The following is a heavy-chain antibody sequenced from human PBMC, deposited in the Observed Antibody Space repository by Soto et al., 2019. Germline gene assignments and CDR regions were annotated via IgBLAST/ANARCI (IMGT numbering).Heavy chain of an antibody. V-gene: IGHV3-74*01. D-gene: IGHD2-2*01. J-gene: IGHJ4*02. Sequence: GSLRLSCAASGFTFSNYWMHWVRQAPGKGLVWVSHINTDGSATNYANSVKGRFTISRDNAKNTLYLQMNSLRAEELAVYYCARGASTSARGYAYWGQGTLVTVSS. CDR2: INTDGSAT. CDR1: GFTFSNYW. CDR3: ARGASTSARGYAY.